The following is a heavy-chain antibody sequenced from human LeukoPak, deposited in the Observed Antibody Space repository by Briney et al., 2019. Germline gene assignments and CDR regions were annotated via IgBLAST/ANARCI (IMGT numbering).Heavy chain of an antibody. J-gene: IGHJ5*01. V-gene: IGHV4-39*01. CDR2: MYYSGST. CDR3: AGQGNSYCSGGSCYDPNWFDS. CDR1: GGSISSSSYY. D-gene: IGHD2-15*01. Sequence: SETLSLTCTVSGGSISSSSYYWGWIRQPPGKGLEWIGSMYYSGSTYYNPSLKSRVTISVDTSKNQFSLKLSSVTAADTALYYCAGQGNSYCSGGSCYDPNWFDSWGQGTLVTVSS.